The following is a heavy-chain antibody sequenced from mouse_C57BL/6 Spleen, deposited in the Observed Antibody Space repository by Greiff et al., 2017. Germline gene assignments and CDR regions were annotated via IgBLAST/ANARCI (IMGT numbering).Heavy chain of an antibody. CDR2: IYPSDSET. V-gene: IGHV1-61*01. CDR3: ARRPYRYYEAMDY. J-gene: IGHJ4*01. CDR1: GYTFTSYW. Sequence: QVQLQQPGAELVRPGSSVKLSCKASGYTFTSYWMDWVKQRPGQGLEWIGNIYPSDSETHYNQKFKDKATLTVDKSSSTAYMQLSSLTSEDSAVYYCARRPYRYYEAMDYWGQGTSVTVSS. D-gene: IGHD2-14*01.